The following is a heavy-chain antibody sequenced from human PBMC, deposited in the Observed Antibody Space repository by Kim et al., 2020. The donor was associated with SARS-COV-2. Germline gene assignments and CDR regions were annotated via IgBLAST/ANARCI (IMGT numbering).Heavy chain of an antibody. CDR2: IYYSGST. D-gene: IGHD3-22*01. J-gene: IGHJ6*02. CDR1: GGSISSYY. Sequence: SETLSLTCTVSGGSISSYYWSWIRQPPGKGLEWIGYIYYSGSTNYNPSLKSRVTLSVDTSKNQFSLKLSSVTAADTAVYYCAREADSSGMDVWGQGTTVTVSS. CDR3: AREADSSGMDV. V-gene: IGHV4-59*01.